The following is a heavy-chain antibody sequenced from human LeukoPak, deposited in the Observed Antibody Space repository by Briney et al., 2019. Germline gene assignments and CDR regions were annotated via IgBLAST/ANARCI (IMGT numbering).Heavy chain of an antibody. CDR1: GYTFTDYY. V-gene: IGHV1-2*02. J-gene: IGHJ4*02. CDR2: INPNDGDT. CDR3: ARANFLYCSSTTCLFDY. D-gene: IGHD2-2*01. Sequence: ASVKVSCKASGYTFTDYYVHWVRQAPGQGFEWMGWINPNDGDTNYAQKFQGRVTMTRDTSISTAHMEVSRLRSDDTAVYYCARANFLYCSSTTCLFDYWGQGTLVTVSS.